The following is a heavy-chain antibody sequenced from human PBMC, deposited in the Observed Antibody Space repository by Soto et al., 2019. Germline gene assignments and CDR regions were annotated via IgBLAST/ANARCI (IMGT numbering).Heavy chain of an antibody. Sequence: SETLSLTCTVSGASISTYYWSWIRQPPGKGLEWIGYIYDTGSTNYNPSLKSRVTISVDTSKNQFSLKLSSVTAADTAVYYCARSQDDSSGWYVLHYWGQGTLVTVSS. D-gene: IGHD6-19*01. CDR3: ARSQDDSSGWYVLHY. V-gene: IGHV4-59*08. J-gene: IGHJ4*02. CDR1: GASISTYY. CDR2: IYDTGST.